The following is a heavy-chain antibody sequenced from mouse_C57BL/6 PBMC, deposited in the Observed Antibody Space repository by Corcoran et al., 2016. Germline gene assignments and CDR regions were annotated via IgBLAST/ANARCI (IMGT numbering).Heavy chain of an antibody. CDR1: GYSFTDYN. CDR3: AEGGSYAMDY. CDR2: INPNYGTT. Sequence: EFQLQPSGPELVKPGASVKISCKASGYSFTDYNMNWVKQSNGKSIEWIGVINPNYGTTSYNQKFKGKATLTVDQSSSTAYMQLNSLTSEDSAVYYCAEGGSYAMDYWGQGTSVTVSS. J-gene: IGHJ4*01. V-gene: IGHV1-39*01.